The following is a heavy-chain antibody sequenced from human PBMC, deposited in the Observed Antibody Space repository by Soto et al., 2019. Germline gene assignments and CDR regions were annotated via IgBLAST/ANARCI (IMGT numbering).Heavy chain of an antibody. J-gene: IGHJ3*02. CDR1: GGSISSSSYY. Sequence: QLQLQESGPGLVKPSETLSLTCTVSGGSISSSSYYWGWIRQPPGKGLEWIGSIYYSGSTYYNPSLKSRVTISVDTSKNQFSLKLSSVTAADTAVYYCARHLRPPGDAFDIWGQGTMVTVSS. V-gene: IGHV4-39*01. CDR3: ARHLRPPGDAFDI. CDR2: IYYSGST.